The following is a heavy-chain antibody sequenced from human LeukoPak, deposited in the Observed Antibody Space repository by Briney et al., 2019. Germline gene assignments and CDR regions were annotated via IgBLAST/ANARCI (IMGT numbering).Heavy chain of an antibody. J-gene: IGHJ3*02. V-gene: IGHV1-46*01. Sequence: ASVKVSCKASGYTFTDYYMHWVQQAPGQGLEWMGIINTSGGHTNYAQKFQGRVSMTRDTSTGTLYMDLSSLRFEDTAVYYCARGLERLDSNNYLSFAFDIWGQGTMVTVS. CDR2: INTSGGHT. CDR1: GYTFTDYY. D-gene: IGHD4-11*01. CDR3: ARGLERLDSNNYLSFAFDI.